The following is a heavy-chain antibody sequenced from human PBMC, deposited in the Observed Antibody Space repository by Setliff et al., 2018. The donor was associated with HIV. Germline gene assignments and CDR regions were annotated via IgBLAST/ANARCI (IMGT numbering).Heavy chain of an antibody. J-gene: IGHJ4*02. CDR3: ARDTSGGY. Sequence: KTSETLSLTCTVSGGSISSYYWNWIRQPPGKGLEWIGYIYYSGVTNYNPSLKSRVTISLDTSKNQFSLKLTSLTAADTDVYYCARDTSGGYWGQGTLVTVSS. V-gene: IGHV4-59*01. CDR1: GGSISSYY. CDR2: IYYSGVT. D-gene: IGHD3-10*01.